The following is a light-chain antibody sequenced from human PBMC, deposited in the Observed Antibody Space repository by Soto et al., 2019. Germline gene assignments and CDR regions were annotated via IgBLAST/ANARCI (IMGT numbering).Light chain of an antibody. J-gene: IGKJ4*01. CDR3: QRANSFPLT. CDR1: QGINRY. V-gene: IGKV1-12*01. Sequence: DIQMNQSPSSVSASVGDRVTITCRASQGINRYLAWYQQKPGKAPKLLIYDVSSLESGVPSRFSGSGSGTDFTLTISSLQPEDFGTYFCQRANSFPLTFGGGTKVEIK. CDR2: DVS.